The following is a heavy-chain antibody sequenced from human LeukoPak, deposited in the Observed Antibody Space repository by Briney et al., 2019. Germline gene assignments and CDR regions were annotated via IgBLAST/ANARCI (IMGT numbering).Heavy chain of an antibody. CDR2: ISAYNGNT. Sequence: ASVKVSCKASGYTFTSCGISWVRQAPGQGLEWMGWISAYNGNTNYAQKLQGRVTITRDTSASTAYMELSSLRSEDTAVYYCARSRQWPRTDFDYWGQGTLVTVSS. CDR1: GYTFTSCG. J-gene: IGHJ4*02. V-gene: IGHV1-18*01. CDR3: ARSRQWPRTDFDY. D-gene: IGHD6-19*01.